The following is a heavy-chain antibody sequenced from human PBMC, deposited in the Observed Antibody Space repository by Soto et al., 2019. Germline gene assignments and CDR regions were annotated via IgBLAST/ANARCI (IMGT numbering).Heavy chain of an antibody. CDR2: IDWDDDK. V-gene: IGHV2-70*12. CDR1: GFSLSTSAMC. Sequence: SGPTLVNPTQTLTLTCTFSGFSLSTSAMCVSWIRQPPGKALEWLARIDWDDDKYYSTSLKTRLTISKDTSKNQVVLTMTNMDPVDTATYYCAHSLIGYYYDSSGSNWFDPWGQGTLVTVSS. CDR3: AHSLIGYYYDSSGSNWFDP. D-gene: IGHD3-22*01. J-gene: IGHJ5*02.